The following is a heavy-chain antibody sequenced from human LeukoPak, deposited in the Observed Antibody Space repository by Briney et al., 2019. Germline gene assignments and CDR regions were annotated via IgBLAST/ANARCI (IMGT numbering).Heavy chain of an antibody. V-gene: IGHV3-23*01. CDR1: GFTFSSYA. CDR3: AKEWRFSSSWYQHYFDY. Sequence: GGSLRLSCAASGFTFSSYAMSWVRQAPGKGLEWVSAISGSGGSTYYADSVKGRFTISRDNSKNTLYLQMNSLRAEDTAVYFCAKEWRFSSSWYQHYFDYWGQGTLVTVSS. D-gene: IGHD6-13*01. J-gene: IGHJ4*02. CDR2: ISGSGGST.